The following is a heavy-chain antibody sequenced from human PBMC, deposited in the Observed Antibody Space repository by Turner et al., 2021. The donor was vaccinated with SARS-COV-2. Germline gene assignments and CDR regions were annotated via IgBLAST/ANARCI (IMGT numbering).Heavy chain of an antibody. CDR1: GGSITSGSSF. D-gene: IGHD3-10*01. Sequence: QVKLQESGPRLLTPSQTLSLTCTVSGGSITSGSSFWTWIRPPAGRGLEWIGRIYTIGNAVGIPDYNPSLKGRVSIAVDSSKNQFSLKLTSVTAADTAVYHCAKAVPGSGWFDPWGQGSLVTVSS. CDR3: AKAVPGSGWFDP. CDR2: IYTIGNAVGIP. J-gene: IGHJ5*02. V-gene: IGHV4-61*02.